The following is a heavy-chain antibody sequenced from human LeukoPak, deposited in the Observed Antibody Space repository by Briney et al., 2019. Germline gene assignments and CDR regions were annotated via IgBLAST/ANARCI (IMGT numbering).Heavy chain of an antibody. CDR2: ISGSGGST. J-gene: IGHJ3*02. CDR1: GFTFSSYA. D-gene: IGHD2-2*01. CDR3: AKNLACTSCYELGAFDI. V-gene: IGHV3-23*01. Sequence: PGGSLRLSCAASGFTFSSYAMSWVRQAPGKGLEWVSAISGSGGSTYYADSVKGRFTISRDNSKNTLYLQMNSLRAEDTAVYCCAKNLACTSCYELGAFDIWGQGTMVTVSS.